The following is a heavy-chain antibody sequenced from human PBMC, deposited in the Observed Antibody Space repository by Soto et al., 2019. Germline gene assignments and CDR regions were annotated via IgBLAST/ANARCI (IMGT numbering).Heavy chain of an antibody. J-gene: IGHJ3*01. CDR2: INWNSAYI. CDR3: VKAVSLAFDALHV. V-gene: IGHV3-9*01. CDR1: GFTFDDYA. Sequence: EVQLVESGGGLVQPGRSLRLSCAASGFTFDDYAMHWVRQAPGKGLEWVSGINWNSAYIGYAESVKGRFIISRDNAKKLVRLQMNSLRTEDTALYYCVKAVSLAFDALHVWGQGTKVTVS.